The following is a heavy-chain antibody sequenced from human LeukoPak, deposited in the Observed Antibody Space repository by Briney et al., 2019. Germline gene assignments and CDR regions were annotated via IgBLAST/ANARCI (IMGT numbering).Heavy chain of an antibody. CDR3: ARHYGSGSYDWFDP. V-gene: IGHV3-74*01. J-gene: IGHJ5*02. D-gene: IGHD3-10*01. CDR2: MNSDGTTT. CDR1: GFAFSSSW. Sequence: GGSLRLSCAGSGFAFSSSWMHWVRQAPGKGLVWVSRMNSDGTTTNYADSVKGRFTISRDNAKNTLYLQMNSLRAEDTAVYYCARHYGSGSYDWFDPWGQGTLVTVSS.